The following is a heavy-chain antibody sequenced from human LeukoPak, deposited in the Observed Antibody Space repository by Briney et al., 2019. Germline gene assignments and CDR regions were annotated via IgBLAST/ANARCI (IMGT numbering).Heavy chain of an antibody. CDR2: CGTDGDT. CDR1: GFTFSTSA. V-gene: IGHV3-23*01. J-gene: IGHJ4*02. CDR3: AKKTPGTYPFDS. Sequence: GGSLRLSCAASGFTFSTSALNWVRQAPGRGLEWVSACGTDGDTYYADSVKGRFTISRDNSRHTLYLQMTGLRAEDTAVYYCAKKTPGTYPFDSWGQGTLVSVSP. D-gene: IGHD6-13*01.